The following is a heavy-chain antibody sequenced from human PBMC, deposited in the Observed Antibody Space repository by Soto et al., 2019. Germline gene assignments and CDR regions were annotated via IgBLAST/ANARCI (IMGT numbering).Heavy chain of an antibody. V-gene: IGHV3-30-3*01. J-gene: IGHJ4*02. D-gene: IGHD3-16*01. CDR2: ISNDGSQT. Sequence: VQLAESGGDVVQPGRSLRLSCAASGFIFSSFALHWVRQTPDKGLEWVAFISNDGSQTYYADSVKGRFTISRDNSNNSLTLQMDRLRPEDTARYYCAGDSYFDYMDGTPDYWGQGTLVAVSS. CDR3: AGDSYFDYMDGTPDY. CDR1: GFIFSSFA.